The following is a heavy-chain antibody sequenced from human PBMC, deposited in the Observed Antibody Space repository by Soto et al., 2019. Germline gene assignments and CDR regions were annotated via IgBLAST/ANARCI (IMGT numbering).Heavy chain of an antibody. V-gene: IGHV1-69*01. Sequence: QVQLVQSGAEVKKPGSSVKVSCKASGGTFSSYPLSWVRQAPGQGLEWMGGIIPIFGIINSAQKFQGRVSITADESTSTAFMELSSLTPEDTAVYYCARPRTVGTTKGYDYWGQGTLVTVSS. J-gene: IGHJ4*02. D-gene: IGHD1-26*01. CDR1: GGTFSSYP. CDR3: ARPRTVGTTKGYDY. CDR2: IIPIFGII.